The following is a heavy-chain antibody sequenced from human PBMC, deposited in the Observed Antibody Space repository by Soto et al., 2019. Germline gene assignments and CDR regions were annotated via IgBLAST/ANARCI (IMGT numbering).Heavy chain of an antibody. V-gene: IGHV4-59*01. Sequence: SETLSLTCTVSGGSISSYYWSWIRQPPGKGLEWIGYIYYSGSTNYNPSLKSRVTISVDTSKNQFSLKLSSVTAADTAVYYWARDTYYYDSRGARTAFKNAFDIWGQGTMVTVSS. D-gene: IGHD3-22*01. CDR3: ARDTYYYDSRGARTAFKNAFDI. CDR1: GGSISSYY. CDR2: IYYSGST. J-gene: IGHJ3*02.